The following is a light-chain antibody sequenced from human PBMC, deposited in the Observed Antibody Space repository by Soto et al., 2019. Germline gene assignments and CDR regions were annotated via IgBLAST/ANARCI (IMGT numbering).Light chain of an antibody. J-gene: IGKJ1*01. CDR3: QQYGSSPPT. V-gene: IGKV3-20*01. CDR2: GAS. CDR1: QSVSSSY. Sequence: ESVLTPFPGTLSLSPGERATLSCRASQSVSSSYLAWYQQKPGQAPRLLIYGASSRATGIPDRFSGSGSGTDFTLTISRLEPEDFAVYYCQQYGSSPPTFGQGTKVDIK.